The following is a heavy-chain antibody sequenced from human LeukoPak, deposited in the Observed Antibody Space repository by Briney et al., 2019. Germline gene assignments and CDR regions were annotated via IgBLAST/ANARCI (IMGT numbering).Heavy chain of an antibody. J-gene: IGHJ5*02. CDR2: ISAYNGNT. CDR1: GNTFTSYG. V-gene: IGHV1-18*01. CDR3: ARTMVTQYNWFDP. Sequence: GASVKASCKASGNTFTSYGISGVQQAPGQGLEWMGWISAYNGNTNYAQKLQGRVTMTTDTSTSTAYMELRSLRSDDTAVYYCARTMVTQYNWFDPWGQGTLVTVSS. D-gene: IGHD5-18*01.